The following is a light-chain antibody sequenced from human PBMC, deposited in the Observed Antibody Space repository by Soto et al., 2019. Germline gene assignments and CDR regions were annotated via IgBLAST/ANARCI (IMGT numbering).Light chain of an antibody. CDR2: SNN. CDR3: AAWDDSLNGYV. Sequence: QAVVTQPPPTAGTPGQRVPSSFSGNSPTIGSNTVNWYPQLPGTAPKLLIYSNNQRPSGVPDRFSGSKSGTAASLAISGLQSEDEADYYCAAWDDSLNGYVFGTGTKVTVL. V-gene: IGLV1-44*01. J-gene: IGLJ1*01. CDR1: SPTIGSNT.